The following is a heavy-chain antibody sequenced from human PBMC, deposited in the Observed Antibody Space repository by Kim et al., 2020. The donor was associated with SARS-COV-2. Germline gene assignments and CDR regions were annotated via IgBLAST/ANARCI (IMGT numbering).Heavy chain of an antibody. J-gene: IGHJ4*02. CDR2: ISIGNDNT. D-gene: IGHD6-19*01. CDR1: GYTFIYYV. Sequence: ASVKVSCKASGYTFIYYVMHWVRQAPGQRPQWMGLISIGNDNTKYSQKFQGRVTITRDTSANTAYMELTSLRSEDTAIYYCARGSGWAFDYWGQGTLVTVAS. V-gene: IGHV1-3*04. CDR3: ARGSGWAFDY.